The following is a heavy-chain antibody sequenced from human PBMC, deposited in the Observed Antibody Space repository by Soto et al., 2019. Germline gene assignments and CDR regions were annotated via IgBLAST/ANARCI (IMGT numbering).Heavy chain of an antibody. Sequence: QVQLVQSGAEVKKPGASVKVSCKASGYTFTSYGISWVRQAPGQGLEWMGWISAYNGNTNYAQKLQGRVSMTTDTSKSTDYMELRSLRSEDTAVYYCARDWEPYDILTGFPYFEYWGQGTLVTVSS. V-gene: IGHV1-18*01. CDR2: ISAYNGNT. CDR1: GYTFTSYG. D-gene: IGHD3-9*01. J-gene: IGHJ4*02. CDR3: ARDWEPYDILTGFPYFEY.